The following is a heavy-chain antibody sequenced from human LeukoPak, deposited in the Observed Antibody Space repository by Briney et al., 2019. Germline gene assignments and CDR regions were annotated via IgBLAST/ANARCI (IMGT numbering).Heavy chain of an antibody. CDR3: ARAARIAARPGLDY. CDR1: GGSFSGYY. CDR2: INHSGST. V-gene: IGHV4-34*01. D-gene: IGHD6-6*01. J-gene: IGHJ4*02. Sequence: SETLSLTCAVYGGSFSGYYWSWIRQPPGKGLEWIGEINHSGSTNYNPSLKSRVTMSVDTSKNQFSLKLSSVTAADTAVYYCARAARIAARPGLDYWGQGTLVTVSS.